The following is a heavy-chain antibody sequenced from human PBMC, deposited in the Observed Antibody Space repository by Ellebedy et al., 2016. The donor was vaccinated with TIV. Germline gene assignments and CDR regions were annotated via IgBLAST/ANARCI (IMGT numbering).Heavy chain of an antibody. J-gene: IGHJ6*02. V-gene: IGHV1-2*02. CDR1: GYTFTGYY. Sequence: ASVKVSCKASGYTFTGYYMYWVRQAPGQGLEWMGWINSNSGGTNYAQKFQGRVTMTRDTSISTAYMELSSLRSEDTAVYYCARVLDYYDSSGPYYYGMDVWGQGTTVTVSS. CDR2: INSNSGGT. CDR3: ARVLDYYDSSGPYYYGMDV. D-gene: IGHD3-22*01.